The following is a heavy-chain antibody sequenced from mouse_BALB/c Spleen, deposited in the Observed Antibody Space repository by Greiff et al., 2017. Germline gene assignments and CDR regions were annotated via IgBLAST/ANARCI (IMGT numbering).Heavy chain of an antibody. V-gene: IGHV7-3*02. CDR3: ARIYDYHRGFDY. CDR1: GFTFTDYY. CDR2: IRNKANGYTT. Sequence: EVKLVESGGGLVQPGGSLRLSCATSGFTFTDYYMSWVRQPPGKALEWLGFIRNKANGYTTEYSASVKGRFTISRDNSQSILYLQMNTMRAEDSATYYCARIYDYHRGFDYWGQGTTLTVSS. D-gene: IGHD2-4*01. J-gene: IGHJ2*01.